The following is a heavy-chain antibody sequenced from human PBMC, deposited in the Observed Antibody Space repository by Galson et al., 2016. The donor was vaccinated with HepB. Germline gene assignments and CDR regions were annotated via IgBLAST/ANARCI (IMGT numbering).Heavy chain of an antibody. CDR3: ARDWGFLGGVTQNWFDP. V-gene: IGHV1-18*04. CDR1: GYSFLNYG. J-gene: IGHJ5*02. CDR2: IRTHNGNT. Sequence: SVKVSCKASGYSFLNYGISWVRQAPGQGLEWMGRIRTHNGNTNYAQKVQGRVTLTAGTSTTTVYMELRSLRPDDTAIYYCARDWGFLGGVTQNWFDPWGQGTLVIVSS. D-gene: IGHD3-16*01.